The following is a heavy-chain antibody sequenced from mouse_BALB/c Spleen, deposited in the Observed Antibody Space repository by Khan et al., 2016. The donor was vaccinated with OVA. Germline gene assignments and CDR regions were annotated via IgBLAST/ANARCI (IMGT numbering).Heavy chain of an antibody. Sequence: QVQLKESGGELVRPGASVNLSCKTSGYIFTSYWIHWVRQRSGQGLEWIARIYPGTDNTYYNEKLKDKATLTADKSSSTAYMQLSSLKSEDSAVFFCTREEALYYFDCWGQGTTLTVSS. CDR2: IYPGTDNT. V-gene: IGHV1-76*01. D-gene: IGHD3-2*02. CDR1: GYIFTSYW. J-gene: IGHJ2*01. CDR3: TREEALYYFDC.